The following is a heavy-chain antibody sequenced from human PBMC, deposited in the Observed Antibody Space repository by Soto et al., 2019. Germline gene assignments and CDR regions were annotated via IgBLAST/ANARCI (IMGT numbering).Heavy chain of an antibody. CDR3: ARDGTYYYDSSGYYTNWFDP. V-gene: IGHV1-18*04. CDR2: ISAYNGHT. D-gene: IGHD3-22*01. J-gene: IGHJ5*02. Sequence: QVQLVQSGAEVKKPGASVKVSCKASGYTFTSYGISWGRQAPGQGLGWMGGISAYNGHTNYAEKLQGRVTMTTDTSTSTAYRELRSLRYDDTAVYYCARDGTYYYDSSGYYTNWFDPWVQGTLVTVSS. CDR1: GYTFTSYG.